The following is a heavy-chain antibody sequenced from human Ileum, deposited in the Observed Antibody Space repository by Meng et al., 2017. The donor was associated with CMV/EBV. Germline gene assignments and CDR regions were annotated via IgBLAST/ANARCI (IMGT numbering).Heavy chain of an antibody. V-gene: IGHV3-23*01. CDR1: GFTFSSYA. Sequence: GESLKISCAASGFTFSSYAMSWVRQAPGKGLEWVSAISGSGGSTYYADSVKGRFTISRDNSKNTLYLQMNSLRAEDTAVYYCAKGVTVAGHLYWGQGTLVTVS. CDR2: ISGSGGST. D-gene: IGHD6-19*01. J-gene: IGHJ4*02. CDR3: AKGVTVAGHLY.